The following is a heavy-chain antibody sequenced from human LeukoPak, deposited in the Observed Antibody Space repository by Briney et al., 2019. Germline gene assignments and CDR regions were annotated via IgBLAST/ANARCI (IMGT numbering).Heavy chain of an antibody. J-gene: IGHJ4*02. D-gene: IGHD4-23*01. CDR1: GGSFSGHY. CDR2: INHSGST. CDR3: ARVFPWVTAFDY. Sequence: PSETLSLTCAVYGGSFSGHYWSWIRQPPGKGLEWIGEINHSGSTNYNPSLKSRVTISVDTSKNQFSLKLSSVTAADTAVYYCARVFPWVTAFDYWGQGTLVTVSS. V-gene: IGHV4-34*01.